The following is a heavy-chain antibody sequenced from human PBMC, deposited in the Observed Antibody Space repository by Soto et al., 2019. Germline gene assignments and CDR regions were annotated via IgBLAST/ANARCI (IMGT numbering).Heavy chain of an antibody. CDR3: ARRYSPKYYDFWRGYSNNWFAP. CDR2: IYYSGST. D-gene: IGHD3-3*01. CDR1: GGSISSSSYY. J-gene: IGHJ5*02. Sequence: SETLSLTCTVSGGSISSSSYYWGWIRQPPGKGLEWIGSIYYSGSTYYNPSLKSRVTISVDTSKNQFSLKLSSVTAADTAVYYCARRYSPKYYDFWRGYSNNWFAPWGQGTLVTSPQ. V-gene: IGHV4-39*01.